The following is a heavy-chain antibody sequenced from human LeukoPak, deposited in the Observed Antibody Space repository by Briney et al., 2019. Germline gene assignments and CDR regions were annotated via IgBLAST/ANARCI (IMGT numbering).Heavy chain of an antibody. CDR1: GFTFSSYG. CDR2: ISYDGSNK. V-gene: IGHV3-30*18. J-gene: IGHJ6*02. D-gene: IGHD2-2*01. CDR3: AKSGYCSSTSCSIYYYGMDV. Sequence: GGSLRLSCAASGFTFSSYGMHWVRQAPGKGLEWVAVISYDGSNKYYADSVKGRFTISRDNSKNTLYLQMNSLRAEDTAVYYCAKSGYCSSTSCSIYYYGMDVWGQGTMVTVSS.